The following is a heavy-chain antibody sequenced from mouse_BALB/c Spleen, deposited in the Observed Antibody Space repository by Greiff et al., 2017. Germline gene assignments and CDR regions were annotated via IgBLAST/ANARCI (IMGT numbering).Heavy chain of an antibody. CDR1: GYTFTSYW. CDR2: INPSTGYT. J-gene: IGHJ3*01. CDR3: ASYDYDGFAY. D-gene: IGHD2-4*01. V-gene: IGHV1-7*01. Sequence: VKLMESGAELAKPGASVKMSCKASGYTFTSYWMHWVKQRPGQGLEWIGYINPSTGYTEYNQKFKDKATLTADKSSSTAYMQLSSLTSEDSAVYYCASYDYDGFAYWGQGTLVTVSA.